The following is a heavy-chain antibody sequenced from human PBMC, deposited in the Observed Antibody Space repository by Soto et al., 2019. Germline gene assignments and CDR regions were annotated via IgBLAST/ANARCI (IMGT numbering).Heavy chain of an antibody. CDR2: ISSSGTSA. CDR3: ARDRGAVTGQYFDY. Sequence: QVQLEESGGGLVKPGGSLRLSCAASGFTFSAVYMSWIRQAPNKGLEYISYISSSGTSANYADSVKGRFTISRDNAKNSLYLQTNRLRAEDTAVYYCARDRGAVTGQYFDYWGQGALVTVSS. CDR1: GFTFSAVY. D-gene: IGHD6-19*01. J-gene: IGHJ4*02. V-gene: IGHV3-11*05.